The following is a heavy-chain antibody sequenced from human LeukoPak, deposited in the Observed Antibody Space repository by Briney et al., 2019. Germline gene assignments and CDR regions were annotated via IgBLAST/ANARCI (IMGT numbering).Heavy chain of an antibody. J-gene: IGHJ5*02. D-gene: IGHD2-2*01. Sequence: SETLSLTCTVSGGSISSYYWSWIRQPPGKGLEWIGYIYYSGSTNYNPSLKSRVTISVDTSKNQFSLKLSSVTAADTAVYYCARGGQCSSTSCWWFDPWGQGTLVTVSS. CDR1: GGSISSYY. CDR2: IYYSGST. CDR3: ARGGQCSSTSCWWFDP. V-gene: IGHV4-59*01.